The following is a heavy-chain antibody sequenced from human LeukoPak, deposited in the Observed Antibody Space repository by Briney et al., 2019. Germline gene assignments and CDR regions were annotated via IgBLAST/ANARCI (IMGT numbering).Heavy chain of an antibody. Sequence: GGSLSLSCAASGFTFSTYGMHWVRQAPGKGLEWVAVIWFDGSNQYYVDSVRGRFSISRDNSKNTLYLQMNTLRAEDTGVYYCANDGGAGDSFDLWAKGQSSPSLQ. CDR1: GFTFSTYG. J-gene: IGHJ3*01. D-gene: IGHD1-26*01. CDR2: IWFDGSNQ. V-gene: IGHV3-33*06. CDR3: ANDGGAGDSFDL.